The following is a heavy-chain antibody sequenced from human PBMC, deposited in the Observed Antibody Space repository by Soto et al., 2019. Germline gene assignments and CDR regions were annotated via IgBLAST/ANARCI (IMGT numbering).Heavy chain of an antibody. CDR2: IYYSGSA. Sequence: ETLSLTCTVSGGSISSYYWSWIRQPPGKGLEWIGYIYYSGSANYNPSLKSRLTISVDTSKNQFSLKLSSVTAADTAVYYCARLSPYDYGDYYYYYMDVWGKGTTVTVSS. CDR1: GGSISSYY. J-gene: IGHJ6*03. CDR3: ARLSPYDYGDYYYYYMDV. V-gene: IGHV4-59*08. D-gene: IGHD4-17*01.